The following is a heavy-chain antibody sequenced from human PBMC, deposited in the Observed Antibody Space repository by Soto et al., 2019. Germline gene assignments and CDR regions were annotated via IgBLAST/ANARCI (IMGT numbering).Heavy chain of an antibody. J-gene: IGHJ4*02. V-gene: IGHV1-3*01. CDR2: INGGNGDT. CDR3: ARGPLSLYSADFR. Sequence: QVQLVQSGAEVKKPGASVRISCRTSAYTFTSYAITWLRHAPGQRLEWMGWINGGNGDTKYSQKFQDRLSITRDTSATTVSLGLSSLTSEDTAIYYCARGPLSLYSADFRWGQGTLVTVSS. D-gene: IGHD1-26*01. CDR1: AYTFTSYA.